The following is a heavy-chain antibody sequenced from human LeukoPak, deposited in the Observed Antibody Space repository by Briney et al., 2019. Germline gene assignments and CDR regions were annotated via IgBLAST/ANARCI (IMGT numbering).Heavy chain of an antibody. Sequence: SETLSLTCAVYDESFNNYFWNWIRQSPGKGLEWIGEINRSGIANYNPSLKGRLTMSADMSKNQFSLNLPSATAADTAVYFCARGRKYYDILTGSYRPSHYFYMDVWGNGTTVTVSS. J-gene: IGHJ6*03. CDR2: INRSGIA. CDR3: ARGRKYYDILTGSYRPSHYFYMDV. D-gene: IGHD3-9*01. CDR1: DESFNNYF. V-gene: IGHV4-34*01.